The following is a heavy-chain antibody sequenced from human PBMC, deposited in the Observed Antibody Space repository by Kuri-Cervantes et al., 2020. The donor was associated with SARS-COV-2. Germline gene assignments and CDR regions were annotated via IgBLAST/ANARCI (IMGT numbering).Heavy chain of an antibody. Sequence: GGSLRLSCAASGFTFSSFWMSWVRQAPGQGLEWIGGIIPFVTSPYYAQKFQGRVTIATDASTGTAYMELSSLISEDTAMYYCAGQDDYDRSGLTWAFDIWGHGTMVTVSS. D-gene: IGHD3-22*01. CDR2: IIPFVTSP. CDR3: AGQDDYDRSGLTWAFDI. J-gene: IGHJ3*02. CDR1: GFTFSSFW. V-gene: IGHV1-69*05.